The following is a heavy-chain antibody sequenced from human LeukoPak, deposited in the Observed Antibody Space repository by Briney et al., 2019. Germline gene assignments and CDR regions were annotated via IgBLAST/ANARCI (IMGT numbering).Heavy chain of an antibody. CDR1: GFTFNNYG. V-gene: IGHV3-23*01. D-gene: IGHD3-10*01. Sequence: GGSLRLSCAASGFTFNNYGMSWVRQAPGKGREWVSGISSSGGSTSYADSVKGRFTISTDNSKNTIYLQMNSLRAEDTAVYYCAGELIEGGITYWGQGTLVTVSS. J-gene: IGHJ4*02. CDR2: ISSSGGST. CDR3: AGELIEGGITY.